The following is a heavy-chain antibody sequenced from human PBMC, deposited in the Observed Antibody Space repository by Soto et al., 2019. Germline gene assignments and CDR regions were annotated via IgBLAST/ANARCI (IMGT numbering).Heavy chain of an antibody. V-gene: IGHV3-21*01. CDR1: DFTMSTYS. D-gene: IGHD3-10*01. CDR2: ITLSSTYK. J-gene: IGHJ6*02. CDR3: ASDLSGRADV. Sequence: WGVLRLSCAASDFTMSTYSMNWVRQAPGKGLEWVSSITLSSTYKYYADSVKGRFTISRDNAKNSLYLQMNSLRVEDTAVYYCASDLSGRADVWGQGTTVTVSS.